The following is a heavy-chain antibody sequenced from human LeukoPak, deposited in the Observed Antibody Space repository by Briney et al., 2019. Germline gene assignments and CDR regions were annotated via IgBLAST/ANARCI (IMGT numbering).Heavy chain of an antibody. D-gene: IGHD2-15*01. J-gene: IGHJ4*02. CDR2: ISGSGGST. Sequence: GGSLRLSCAASGFTFSSYGMSWVRQAPGKGLEWVSAISGSGGSTYYADSVKGRFTISRDNSKNTLSLQMHSMRAEDTAVYYCARGPYCSGGSCYSGTNFDYWGQGTLVTVSS. CDR3: ARGPYCSGGSCYSGTNFDY. CDR1: GFTFSSYG. V-gene: IGHV3-23*01.